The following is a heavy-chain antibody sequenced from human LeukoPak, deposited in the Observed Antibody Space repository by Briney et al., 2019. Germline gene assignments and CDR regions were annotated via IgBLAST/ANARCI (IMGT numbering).Heavy chain of an antibody. V-gene: IGHV3-30*18. CDR1: GFTFSSYG. Sequence: PGGSLRLSCAASGFTFSSYGMHWVRQAPGKGLEWVAVISYDGSNKYYADSVKGRFTISRDNSKNTLYLQMNSLRAEDTAVYYCANGYGDYAIQWGQGTMVTASS. J-gene: IGHJ3*01. D-gene: IGHD4-17*01. CDR3: ANGYGDYAIQ. CDR2: ISYDGSNK.